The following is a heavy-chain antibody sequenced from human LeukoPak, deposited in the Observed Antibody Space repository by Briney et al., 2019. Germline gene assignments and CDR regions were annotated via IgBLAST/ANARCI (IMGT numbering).Heavy chain of an antibody. CDR3: SRATVTTYDAFDI. CDR1: GFTFDDYA. D-gene: IGHD4-17*01. Sequence: PGGSLRLSCAASGFTFDDYAMHWVRHAPGKDLEWVSGISWNSGSIGYADSVKGRFTISRDNAKNSLYLQMNSLRAEDTALYYCSRATVTTYDAFDIWGQGTMVTVSS. J-gene: IGHJ3*02. V-gene: IGHV3-9*01. CDR2: ISWNSGSI.